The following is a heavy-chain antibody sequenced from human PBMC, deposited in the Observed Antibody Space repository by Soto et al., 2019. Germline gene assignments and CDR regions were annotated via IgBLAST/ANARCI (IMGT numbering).Heavy chain of an antibody. CDR3: ARDGDGYYFDY. D-gene: IGHD4-17*01. Sequence: EVQLVESGGGLVKPGGSLRLSCAASGFTFSSYSRNWVRRPPGKGLEGVSSISSRSSYIYYADSVKGRFTISRDNAKNSLYLQMNSLRAEDTAVYYCARDGDGYYFDYWGQGTLVTVSS. J-gene: IGHJ4*02. CDR1: GFTFSSYS. CDR2: ISSRSSYI. V-gene: IGHV3-21*01.